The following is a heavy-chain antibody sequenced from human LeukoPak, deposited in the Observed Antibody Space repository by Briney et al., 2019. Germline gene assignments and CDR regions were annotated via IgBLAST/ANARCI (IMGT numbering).Heavy chain of an antibody. V-gene: IGHV4-59*08. J-gene: IGHJ4*02. CDR1: GGSISSYY. CDR2: IYYSGST. Sequence: SETLSLTCTVSGGSISSYYWSWIRQPPGKGLEWIGYIYYSGSTNYNPSLKSRVTISVDTSKNQFSLKLTSVTAADTAMYYCARLAPYSSGPHFDYWGQGILVTVSS. D-gene: IGHD6-19*01. CDR3: ARLAPYSSGPHFDY.